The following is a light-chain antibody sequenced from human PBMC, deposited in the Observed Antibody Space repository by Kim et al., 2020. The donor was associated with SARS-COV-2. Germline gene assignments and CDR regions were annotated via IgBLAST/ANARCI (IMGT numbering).Light chain of an antibody. CDR2: GAS. V-gene: IGKV3-20*01. CDR1: QSVSSSY. CDR3: QQYGSPLIT. Sequence: EIVLTQSPGTLSSSPGERATLSCRASQSVSSSYLAWYQQRVGQAPRLLIYGASSRATGIPDRFSGSGSGTDFTLTISRLEPEDFAVYYCQQYGSPLITFGQGTRLEIK. J-gene: IGKJ5*01.